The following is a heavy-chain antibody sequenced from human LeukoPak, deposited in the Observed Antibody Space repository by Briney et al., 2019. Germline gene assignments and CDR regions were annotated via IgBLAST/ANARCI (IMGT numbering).Heavy chain of an antibody. D-gene: IGHD1-26*01. CDR1: GGSISSYY. CDR3: ASRGWETQTELHYFDY. Sequence: SETLSLTCTVSGGSISSYYWSWIRQPPGKGLEWIGYIYYSGSTNYNPSLKSRVTISVDTSKNQFSLKLSSVTAADTAVYYCASRGWETQTELHYFDYWGQGTLVTVSS. V-gene: IGHV4-59*12. CDR2: IYYSGST. J-gene: IGHJ4*02.